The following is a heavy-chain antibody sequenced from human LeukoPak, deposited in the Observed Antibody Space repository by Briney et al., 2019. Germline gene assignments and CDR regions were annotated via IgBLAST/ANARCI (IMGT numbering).Heavy chain of an antibody. D-gene: IGHD2-2*01. CDR3: ARVVVPAAMRVNWFDP. Sequence: SETLSLTCTVSGGSISSYYWSWIRQPAGQGLEWIGRIYTSGSTNYNPSLKSRVTMSVDTSKNQFSLKLSSVTAADTAVYYCARVVVPAAMRVNWFDPWGQGTLVTVSS. V-gene: IGHV4-4*07. CDR2: IYTSGST. CDR1: GGSISSYY. J-gene: IGHJ5*02.